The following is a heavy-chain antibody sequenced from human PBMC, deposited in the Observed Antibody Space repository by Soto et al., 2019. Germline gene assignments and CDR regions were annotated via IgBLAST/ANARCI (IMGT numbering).Heavy chain of an antibody. CDR2: ISYDGSNK. Sequence: QVQLVESGGGVVQPGRSLRLSCAASGFTFSSYGMHWVRQAPGKGLEWVAVISYDGSNKYYADSVKGRFTISRDNSKNTLYLQMNSLRAEDTAVYYCANLLNGTNVYFDYWGQGTLVTVSS. V-gene: IGHV3-30*18. D-gene: IGHD1-7*01. J-gene: IGHJ4*02. CDR1: GFTFSSYG. CDR3: ANLLNGTNVYFDY.